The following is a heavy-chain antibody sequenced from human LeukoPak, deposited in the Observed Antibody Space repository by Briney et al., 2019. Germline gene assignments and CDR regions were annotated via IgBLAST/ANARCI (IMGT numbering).Heavy chain of an antibody. V-gene: IGHV4-4*07. CDR3: ARAWGSNSPESFDP. Sequence: PSETLSLTCTASGGTISSYYWNWIRQPAGKGLEWIGRIYTSRSTNYNPSLKSRVTMSVDTSKNQFSLKLSSVTAADTAVYYCARAWGSNSPESFDPRGQGTLVTVSS. CDR2: IYTSRST. J-gene: IGHJ5*02. D-gene: IGHD3-16*01. CDR1: GGTISSYY.